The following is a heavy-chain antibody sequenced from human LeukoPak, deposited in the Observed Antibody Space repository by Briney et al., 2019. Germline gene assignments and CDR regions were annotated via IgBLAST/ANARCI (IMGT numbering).Heavy chain of an antibody. CDR2: IYHRGYT. CDR1: GYSISSGYY. V-gene: IGHV4-38-2*01. J-gene: IGHJ5*02. D-gene: IGHD2-21*02. Sequence: PSETLSLTCAVSGYSISSGYYWGWIRQPPGKGLEWIGSIYHRGYTHYNPSLKSRVTISVDTSKNQFSLKLTSVTAADTAVYYCARLFCGGDCSSFHPDWFDPWGQGTLVTVPS. CDR3: ARLFCGGDCSSFHPDWFDP.